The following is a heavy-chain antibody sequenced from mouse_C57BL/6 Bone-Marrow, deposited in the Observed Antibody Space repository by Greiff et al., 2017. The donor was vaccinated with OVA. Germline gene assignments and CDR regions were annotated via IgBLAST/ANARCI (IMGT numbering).Heavy chain of an antibody. J-gene: IGHJ3*01. D-gene: IGHD2-10*02. CDR3: ARGYGNYLAWFAY. V-gene: IGHV1-52*01. CDR1: GYTFTSYW. Sequence: QVQLQQSGAELVRPGSSVKLSCKASGYTFTSYWMHWVKQRPIQGLEWIGNIDPSDSETHYNQKFKDKATLTVDKSPSTAYMQLSSLTSEDSAVYYCARGYGNYLAWFAYWGQGTLVTVSA. CDR2: IDPSDSET.